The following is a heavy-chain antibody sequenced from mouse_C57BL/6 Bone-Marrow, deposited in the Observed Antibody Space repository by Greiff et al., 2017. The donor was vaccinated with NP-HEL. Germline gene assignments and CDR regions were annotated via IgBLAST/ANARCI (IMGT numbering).Heavy chain of an antibody. CDR2: INPNNGGT. CDR3: ARGVGGLRPFDY. V-gene: IGHV1-26*01. CDR1: GYTFTDYY. Sequence: EVQLQQSGPELVKPGASVKISCKASGYTFTDYYMNWVKQSHGKSLEWIGDINPNNGGTSYNQKFKGKATLTVDKSSSTAYMELRSLTSEDSAVYYCARGVGGLRPFDYWGQGTTLTVSS. D-gene: IGHD2-2*01. J-gene: IGHJ2*01.